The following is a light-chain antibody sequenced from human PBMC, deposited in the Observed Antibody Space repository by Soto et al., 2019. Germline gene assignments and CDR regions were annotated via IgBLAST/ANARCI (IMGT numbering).Light chain of an antibody. CDR1: SSDVGSYNL. CDR2: EGS. J-gene: IGLJ1*01. CDR3: CPYAGSSTFALYV. V-gene: IGLV2-23*03. Sequence: QSALTQPASVSGSPGQSITISCTGTSSDVGSYNLVSWYQQHPGKAPKLMIYEGSKRPSGVSNRFSGSKSGNTASLTISGLQAEDEADYYCCPYAGSSTFALYVFGTGTKVTVL.